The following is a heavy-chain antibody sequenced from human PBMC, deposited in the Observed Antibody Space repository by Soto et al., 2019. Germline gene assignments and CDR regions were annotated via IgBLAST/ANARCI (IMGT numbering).Heavy chain of an antibody. V-gene: IGHV4-39*01. Sequence: SETLSLTCTVSGGSISSSSYYWGWIRQPPGKGLEWIGSIYYSGSTYYNPSLKSRVTISVDTSKNQFSLKLSSVTAADTAVYYCARHWRSKGHIVVVPAAMIRWFDPWGQGTLVTVSS. CDR3: ARHWRSKGHIVVVPAAMIRWFDP. CDR2: IYYSGST. D-gene: IGHD2-2*01. J-gene: IGHJ5*02. CDR1: GGSISSSSYY.